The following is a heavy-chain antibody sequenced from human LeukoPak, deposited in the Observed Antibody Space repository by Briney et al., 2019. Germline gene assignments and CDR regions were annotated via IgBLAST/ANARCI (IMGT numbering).Heavy chain of an antibody. CDR1: GFTFDDYA. D-gene: IGHD5-24*01. CDR3: AKGYRKGRWLPLDY. V-gene: IGHV3-9*01. Sequence: GGSLRLSCAASGFTFDDYAMHWVRQAPGKGLEWVSGISWNSGTIGYADSVKGRFTISRDNAKNSLYLQMNSLRAEDTALYYCAKGYRKGRWLPLDYWGQGTLVTVSP. J-gene: IGHJ4*02. CDR2: ISWNSGTI.